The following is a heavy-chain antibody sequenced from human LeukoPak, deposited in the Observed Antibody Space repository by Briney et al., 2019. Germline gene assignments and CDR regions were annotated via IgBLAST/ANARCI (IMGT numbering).Heavy chain of an antibody. CDR3: GQRGVVIRVILGGFHKQAYYFDS. J-gene: IGHJ4*02. Sequence: GGALRVSCVVSGITLSNYVMSWVRQAAGKGLEWVAGISDSGCSQTYADSLKGRSTISRDNPKNTLFLQMNSQAVDDTPVCFCGQRGVVIRVILGGFHKQAYYFDSWGQGALVTVSS. V-gene: IGHV3-23*01. D-gene: IGHD3-22*01. CDR2: ISDSGCSQ. CDR1: GITLSNYV.